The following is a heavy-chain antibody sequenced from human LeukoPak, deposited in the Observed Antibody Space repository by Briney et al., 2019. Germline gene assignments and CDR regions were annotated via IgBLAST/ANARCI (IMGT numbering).Heavy chain of an antibody. V-gene: IGHV4-34*01. Sequence: PSETLSLTCAVYGGSFSGYYWSWIRQPPGKGLEWIGEINHSGSTNYNPSLKSRVTISVDTSKNQFSLKLSSVTAADTAVYYCARTNGIAAAGTENYYYYGMDVWGQGTTVTVSS. D-gene: IGHD6-13*01. CDR2: INHSGST. CDR3: ARTNGIAAAGTENYYYYGMDV. CDR1: GGSFSGYY. J-gene: IGHJ6*02.